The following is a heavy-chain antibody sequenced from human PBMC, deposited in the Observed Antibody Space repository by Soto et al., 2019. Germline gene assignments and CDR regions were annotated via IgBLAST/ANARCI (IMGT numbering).Heavy chain of an antibody. V-gene: IGHV1-69*13. D-gene: IGHD3-3*01. J-gene: IGHJ5*02. CDR2: IIPIFGTA. CDR1: GGTFSSYA. Sequence: SVKVSCKASGGTFSSYAISWVRQAPGQGLEWMGGIIPIFGTANYAQKFQGRVTITADESTSTAYMELSSLRSEDTAVYYCARDPHPGLICGVELNWFDPSGQGTLVTVS. CDR3: ARDPHPGLICGVELNWFDP.